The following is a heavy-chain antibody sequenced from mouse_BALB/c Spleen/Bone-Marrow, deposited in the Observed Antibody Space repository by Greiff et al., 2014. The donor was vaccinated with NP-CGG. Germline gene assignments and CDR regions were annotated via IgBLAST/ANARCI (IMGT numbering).Heavy chain of an antibody. Sequence: QVQLQQSGAELVRPGTSVKVSCKASGYAFTNYLIEWVKQRPGQGLEWIGVINPGSGGTNYNEKFKGKATLTADKSSSTAYMQLSSLTSDDSAVYYCARRDDDMDYWGQGTSVTVSS. V-gene: IGHV1-54*03. CDR2: INPGSGGT. CDR3: ARRDDDMDY. D-gene: IGHD3-3*01. CDR1: GYAFTNYL. J-gene: IGHJ4*01.